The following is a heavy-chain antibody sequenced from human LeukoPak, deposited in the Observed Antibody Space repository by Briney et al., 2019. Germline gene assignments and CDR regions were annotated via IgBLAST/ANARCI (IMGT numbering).Heavy chain of an antibody. CDR2: ISSSGSTI. J-gene: IGHJ6*02. Sequence: GGSLRLSCAASGFTFSDYYMSWIRQAPGKGLEWVSYISSSGSTIYYADSVKGRFTISRDNAKNSLYLQMNSLRAEDTALYYCAKAVGWFGGYYYGMDVWGQGTTVTVSS. CDR1: GFTFSDYY. V-gene: IGHV3-11*01. CDR3: AKAVGWFGGYYYGMDV. D-gene: IGHD3-10*01.